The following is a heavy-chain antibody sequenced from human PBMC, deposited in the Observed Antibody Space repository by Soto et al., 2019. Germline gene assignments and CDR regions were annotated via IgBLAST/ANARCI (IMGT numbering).Heavy chain of an antibody. CDR2: IYYSGST. Sequence: QVQLQESGPGLVRPSETLSLTCTVSGGSFSSYYWTWIRQSPGKGLEWIGYIYYSGSTDYNPSLSGPLAISIDTSKNQFSLRLNSMTAADTAVYYCAGRDCSGTNCYYLDYYYMDVWGKGTTVTVSS. J-gene: IGHJ6*03. V-gene: IGHV4-59*08. CDR3: AGRDCSGTNCYYLDYYYMDV. CDR1: GGSFSSYY. D-gene: IGHD2-2*01.